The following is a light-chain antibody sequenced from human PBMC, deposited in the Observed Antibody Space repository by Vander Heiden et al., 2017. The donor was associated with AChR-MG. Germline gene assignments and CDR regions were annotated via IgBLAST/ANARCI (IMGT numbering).Light chain of an antibody. V-gene: IGKV2-29*03. CDR3: MQAIHVPRT. Sequence: DIVMTQTPLSLSVTPGQPASISCKSSQSLLHSDGKTYLYWYLQKPGQSPQLLLNEVARRFSGVPDRFSGSGSGTDFTLKISRVEPEDVGIYYCMQAIHVPRTFGQGTKVEIK. CDR1: QSLLHSDGKTY. J-gene: IGKJ1*01. CDR2: EVA.